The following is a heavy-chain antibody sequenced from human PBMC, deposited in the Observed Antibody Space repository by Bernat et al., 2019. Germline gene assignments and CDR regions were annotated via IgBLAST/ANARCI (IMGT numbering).Heavy chain of an antibody. CDR2: IDWNAEK. Sequence: QITLKESGPTLVKPTQTLTLTCSFSGFLLDTRGVGVGWIRQAPGKALEWLSPIDWNAEKEYSPSVETRLTITKDTPNNQVVLTVTNMGPVDTATYYCARRLSYGAGSHAPYFFDYWGQGALVIVSS. CDR1: GFLLDTRGVG. V-gene: IGHV2-5*01. D-gene: IGHD3-10*01. J-gene: IGHJ4*02. CDR3: ARRLSYGAGSHAPYFFDY.